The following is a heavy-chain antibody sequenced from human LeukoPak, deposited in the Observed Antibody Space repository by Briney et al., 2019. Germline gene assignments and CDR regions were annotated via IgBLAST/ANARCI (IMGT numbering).Heavy chain of an antibody. CDR3: ARGEEYYVSGSYLRWFDP. J-gene: IGHJ5*02. Sequence: SQTLSLTCTVSGGSISSGDYDWSWIRQPPGKGLEWIGYIYYTGTTYYNPSLKSRVTISVDTSKHQFSLKLTSVTAADTAVYFCARGEEYYVSGSYLRWFDPWGQGTLVTVSS. CDR2: IYYTGTT. V-gene: IGHV4-30-4*01. D-gene: IGHD3-10*01. CDR1: GGSISSGDYD.